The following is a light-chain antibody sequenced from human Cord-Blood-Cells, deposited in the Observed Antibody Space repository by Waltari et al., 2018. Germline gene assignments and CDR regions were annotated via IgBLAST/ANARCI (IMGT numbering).Light chain of an antibody. CDR1: QGISSY. J-gene: IGKJ3*01. Sequence: DIQLTQSPSFLSASVGDRVTITCRASQGISSYLAWYQQKPGKAPKLLIYAASTLQSGVPSKFIGSGSGTEVPLTISSLQPEDFATYYCQQLNSYPFTFGPGTKVDIK. CDR2: AAS. V-gene: IGKV1-9*01. CDR3: QQLNSYPFT.